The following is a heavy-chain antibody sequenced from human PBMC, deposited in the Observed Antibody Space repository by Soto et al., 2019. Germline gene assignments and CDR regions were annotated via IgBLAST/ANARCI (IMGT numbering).Heavy chain of an antibody. CDR2: IYSGGST. CDR1: GFTVSSNY. J-gene: IGHJ4*02. V-gene: IGHV3-66*01. D-gene: IGHD6-13*01. Sequence: GGSLRLSCAASGFTVSSNYMSWVRQAPGKGLEWVSVIYSGGSTYYADSVKGRFTISRDNSKNTLYLQMNSLRAEDAAVYYCARDQIELRQQAYDWGQGTLVTVSS. CDR3: ARDQIELRQQAYD.